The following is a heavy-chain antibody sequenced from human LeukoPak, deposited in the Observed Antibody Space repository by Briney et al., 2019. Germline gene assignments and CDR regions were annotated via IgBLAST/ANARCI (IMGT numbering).Heavy chain of an antibody. Sequence: GGSLRLSCAASGFTFSNYWMNWVRQAPGKGLEWVSVIHSGGSTNYADSVKGRFTISRDNSKNTLYLQMNSLRAEDTAVYYCTRDSNYYESSGYYYVWGQGTLVTVPS. CDR3: TRDSNYYESSGYYYV. CDR1: GFTFSNYW. D-gene: IGHD3-22*01. J-gene: IGHJ4*02. CDR2: IHSGGST. V-gene: IGHV3-66*01.